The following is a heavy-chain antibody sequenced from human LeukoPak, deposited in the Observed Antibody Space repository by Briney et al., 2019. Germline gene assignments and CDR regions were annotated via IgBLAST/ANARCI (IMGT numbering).Heavy chain of an antibody. J-gene: IGHJ4*02. CDR1: GFTFSSYG. CDR3: AKRPTKYSYVDY. Sequence: PGRSLRLSCAASGFTFSSYGIHWVRQAPGKGLEWVAVISSDGRITYYADSVKGRFTISRDNSKSTMYVQMNSLRTEDTAVYYCAKRPTKYSYVDYWGQGTLVTVSS. V-gene: IGHV3-30*18. CDR2: ISSDGRIT. D-gene: IGHD5-18*01.